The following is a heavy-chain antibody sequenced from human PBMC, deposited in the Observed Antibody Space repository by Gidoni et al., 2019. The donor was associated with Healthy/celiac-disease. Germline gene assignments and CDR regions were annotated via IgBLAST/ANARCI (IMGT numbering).Heavy chain of an antibody. CDR1: GFTFSSYS. CDR3: ARDQDTAMDYGMDV. V-gene: IGHV3-21*01. Sequence: EVQLVESGGGLVKPGGSLRLSCAASGFTFSSYSMNWVRQAPGKGLEWVSSISSSSSYIYYADSVKGRFTISRDNAKNSLYLQMNSLRAEDTAVYYCARDQDTAMDYGMDVWGQGTTVTVSS. CDR2: ISSSSSYI. D-gene: IGHD5-18*01. J-gene: IGHJ6*02.